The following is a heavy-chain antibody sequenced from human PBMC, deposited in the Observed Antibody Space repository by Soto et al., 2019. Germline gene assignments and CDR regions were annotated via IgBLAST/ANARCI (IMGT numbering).Heavy chain of an antibody. CDR2: IYPGDSDT. CDR3: AASIFYYGMDV. CDR1: GYTFTNYW. J-gene: IGHJ6*02. V-gene: IGHV5-51*01. Sequence: GESLKISCKGSGYTFTNYWIGWVRQMPGKGLEWMGIIYPGDSDTKYNPSFQGQVTISADKSITTTYLRWTSLKASDTAIYYCAASIFYYGMDVWGQGATVTVSS.